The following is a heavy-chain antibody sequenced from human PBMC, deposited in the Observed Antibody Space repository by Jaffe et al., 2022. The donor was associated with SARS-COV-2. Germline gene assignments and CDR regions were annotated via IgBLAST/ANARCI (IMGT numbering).Heavy chain of an antibody. Sequence: QVQLQESGPGLVKPSGTLSLTCDVSGGSINNIDWWTWVRQTPGKGLEWIGEVHKSGSTNYNPSLKSRVTMSADNSKNQFSLHLNSVTAADTAVYFCAICRRERGNWVEKNWFDPWGHGILVTVSS. V-gene: IGHV4-4*02. D-gene: IGHD1-1*01. CDR3: AICRRERGNWVEKNWFDP. J-gene: IGHJ5*02. CDR2: VHKSGST. CDR1: GGSINNIDW.